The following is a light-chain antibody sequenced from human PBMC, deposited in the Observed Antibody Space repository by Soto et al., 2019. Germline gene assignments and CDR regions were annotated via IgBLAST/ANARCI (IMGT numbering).Light chain of an antibody. Sequence: QMTQSPSTLSASAGDTVTITCRSSQSISTFLAWYQQKPGKAPKLLIFDASSLKSGVPSRFSGSGSGTEFTLTISSLQPDDFATYYCQQYDSYSWTFGQGTKVDIK. CDR2: DAS. V-gene: IGKV1-5*01. CDR3: QQYDSYSWT. J-gene: IGKJ1*01. CDR1: QSISTF.